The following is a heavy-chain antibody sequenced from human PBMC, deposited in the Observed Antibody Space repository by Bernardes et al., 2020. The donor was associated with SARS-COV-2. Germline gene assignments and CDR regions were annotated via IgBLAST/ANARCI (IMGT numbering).Heavy chain of an antibody. CDR1: GFTFSSYG. D-gene: IGHD1-26*01. J-gene: IGHJ4*02. CDR3: AKFLAGSSPHRTGAVTYFDF. V-gene: IGHV3-23*01. Sequence: GGSLRLSRAASGFTFSSYGMSWVRQAPGKGLEWVSSISGSVGTTFYADSVKGRFTISRDNSRNTLYLQMSSLRAEDTAIYYCAKFLAGSSPHRTGAVTYFDFWGQGTLVTVSS. CDR2: ISGSVGTT.